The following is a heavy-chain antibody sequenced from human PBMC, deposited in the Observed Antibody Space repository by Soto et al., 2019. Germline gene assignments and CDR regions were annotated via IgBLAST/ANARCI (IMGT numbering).Heavy chain of an antibody. CDR2: IDTSGRAT. CDR1: GFTFSTYS. J-gene: IGHJ3*02. V-gene: IGHV3-48*01. CDR3: ARAFLTGDYREAFDI. D-gene: IGHD7-27*01. Sequence: EVQLVESGGGLVQPGGSLRLSCAASGFTFSTYSLSWVRQAPGKGLEWMAYIDTSGRATSYADSVRGRFAISRDNARDALYLQVYSLRGEDTAVYYCARAFLTGDYREAFDIWGHGTMVTVSS.